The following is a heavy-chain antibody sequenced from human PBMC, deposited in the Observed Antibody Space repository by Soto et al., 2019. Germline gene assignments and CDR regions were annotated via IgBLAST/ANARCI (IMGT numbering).Heavy chain of an antibody. CDR1: GFTFSSYV. J-gene: IGHJ4*02. D-gene: IGHD3-16*01. CDR2: ISSDGSNT. V-gene: IGHV3-30*18. Sequence: QVQLVESGGGVDQPGRSLRLSCAASGFTFSSYVMHWVRQAPGKGLEWVAVISSDGSNTYYADAVKGRFTSSRDTSKNALYLQINRPRCKETAVYYCAKDILIMLPFGGIFGYWGQGALVTVSS. CDR3: AKDILIMLPFGGIFGY.